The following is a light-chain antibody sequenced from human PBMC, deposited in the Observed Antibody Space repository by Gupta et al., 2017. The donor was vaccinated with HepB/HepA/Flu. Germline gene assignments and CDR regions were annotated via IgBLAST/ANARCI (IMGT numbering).Light chain of an antibody. V-gene: IGLV2-14*02. J-gene: IGLJ3*02. CDR2: DVS. CDR3: SSYSNSANWV. CDR1: YSDVGSYNL. Sequence: SALTQPASLSGSPGQSFNISCTGTYSDVGSYNLVTWYQQHPGKAHQLMIYDVSYRPSGVFNRFSGSKSGNTASLTISGLQAEDEADYYCSSYSNSANWVFGGGTKLTVL.